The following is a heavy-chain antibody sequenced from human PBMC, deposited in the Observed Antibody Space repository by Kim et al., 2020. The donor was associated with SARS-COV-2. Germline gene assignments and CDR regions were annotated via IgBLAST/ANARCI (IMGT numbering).Heavy chain of an antibody. J-gene: IGHJ4*02. CDR3: ARQSDYYGSGSYPNPLDY. CDR1: GYSFTSYW. V-gene: IGHV5-51*01. D-gene: IGHD3-10*01. CDR2: IYPGDSDT. Sequence: GESLKISCKGSGYSFTSYWIGWVRQMPGKGLEWMGIIYPGDSDTRYSPSFQGQVTISADKSISTAYLQWSSLKASDTAMYYCARQSDYYGSGSYPNPLDYWGQGTLVTVSS.